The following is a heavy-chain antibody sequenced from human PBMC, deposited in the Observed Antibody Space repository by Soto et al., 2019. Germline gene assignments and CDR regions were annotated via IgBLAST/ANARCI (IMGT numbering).Heavy chain of an antibody. Sequence: PGGSLRLSCAASGFTFWTYDMTWVRQAPGKGLEWVSVITGRIASRDYYADSVKGRFTISRDNSKSMVYLQMNSLRAEDTAIYYCVKGGWLDDWGHGALVTVSS. CDR3: VKGGWLDD. CDR2: ITGRIASR. J-gene: IGHJ5*01. CDR1: GFTFWTYD. V-gene: IGHV3-23*01.